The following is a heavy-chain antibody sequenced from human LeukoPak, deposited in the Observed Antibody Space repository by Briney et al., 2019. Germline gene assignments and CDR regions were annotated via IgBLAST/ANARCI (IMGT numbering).Heavy chain of an antibody. CDR1: GYTFTRYY. Sequence: GASVKVSCKASGYTFTRYYMHWVRQAPGQGLEWMGWINPNSGGTNYAQKFQGRVTMTRDTSISTAYMDLSRLRSDDTAVYYFARAGIVVVPPSDEDWFDPWGQGTLVTVSS. CDR3: ARAGIVVVPPSDEDWFDP. D-gene: IGHD2-2*01. J-gene: IGHJ5*02. CDR2: INPNSGGT. V-gene: IGHV1-2*02.